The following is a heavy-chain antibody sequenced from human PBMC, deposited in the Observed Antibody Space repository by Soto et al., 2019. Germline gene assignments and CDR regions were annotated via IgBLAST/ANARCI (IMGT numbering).Heavy chain of an antibody. CDR2: IYYSGCT. D-gene: IGHD7-27*01. CDR1: GGSISRGGYY. V-gene: IGHV4-31*03. Sequence: SETLSLTCTVSGGSISRGGYYLSWIRQHPRKGLEWIGYIYYSGCTYYNPSLKRRVTISVDTSKNQFSLKLSSVTAADTAVYYCARDRVPGYNWFDPWGQGTLVTVSS. J-gene: IGHJ5*02. CDR3: ARDRVPGYNWFDP.